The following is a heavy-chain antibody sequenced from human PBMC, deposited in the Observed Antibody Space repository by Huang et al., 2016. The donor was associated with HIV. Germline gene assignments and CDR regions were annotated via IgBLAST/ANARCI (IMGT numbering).Heavy chain of an antibody. Sequence: EVQLLESGGGLVQPGGSLRLSCAASIFTFSTSAMSWVSGISGSGSSTYYADSVKGRFTISRDNSRNTLYLQMKSLRVEDTAIYYCAKGSERSLTGPKYQYYFDYWGQGTLVTVSS. CDR1: IFTFSTSA. V-gene: IGHV3-23*01. J-gene: IGHJ4*02. D-gene: IGHD3-3*01. CDR2: ISGSGSST. CDR3: AKGSERSLTGPKYQYYFDY.